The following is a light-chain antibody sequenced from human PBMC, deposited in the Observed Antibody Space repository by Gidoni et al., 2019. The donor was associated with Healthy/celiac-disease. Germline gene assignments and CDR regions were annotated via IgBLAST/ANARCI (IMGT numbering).Light chain of an antibody. V-gene: IGKV1-8*01. CDR2: AAS. CDR3: QQYYSYPPCS. J-gene: IGKJ2*04. Sequence: AIRMTQSPSSFSASTGDRVTITCRASQGISSLLAWYQQKPGKAPKLLIYAASTLQSGVPSRFSGSGSGTDFTLTISCLQSEDFATYYCQQYYSYPPCSFGQXTKLEIK. CDR1: QGISSL.